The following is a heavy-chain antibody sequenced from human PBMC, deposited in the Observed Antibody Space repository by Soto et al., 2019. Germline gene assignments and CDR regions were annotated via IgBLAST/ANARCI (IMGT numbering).Heavy chain of an antibody. CDR2: IYHSGNT. Sequence: SETLSLTCAVSGGSISSSVYSWSWIRQPLGKGLEWVGYIYHSGNTYYNPSLKSRVNISADRSKNQFSLKLSSVTAADTAVYFCARVHGDYGRYFDYWGQGTLVTVSS. J-gene: IGHJ4*02. D-gene: IGHD4-17*01. CDR1: GGSISSSVYS. CDR3: ARVHGDYGRYFDY. V-gene: IGHV4-30-2*01.